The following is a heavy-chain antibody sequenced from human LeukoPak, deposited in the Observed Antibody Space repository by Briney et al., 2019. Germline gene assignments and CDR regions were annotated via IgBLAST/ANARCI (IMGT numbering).Heavy chain of an antibody. J-gene: IGHJ4*02. CDR1: GFTFSSYA. Sequence: GRSLRLSCAASGFTFSSYAMHWVRQAPGKGLEWVAVISYDGSNKYYADSVKGRFTISRDNSKNTLYLQMNSLRAEDTAVYYCASPEPFVDYWGQGTLVTVSS. CDR3: ASPEPFVDY. V-gene: IGHV3-30-3*01. CDR2: ISYDGSNK. D-gene: IGHD1-14*01.